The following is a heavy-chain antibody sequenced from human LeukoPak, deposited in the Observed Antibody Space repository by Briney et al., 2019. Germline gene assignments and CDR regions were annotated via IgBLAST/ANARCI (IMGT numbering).Heavy chain of an antibody. V-gene: IGHV3-23*01. CDR1: AFTFSIYA. CDR3: GKEVERHFDLRY. J-gene: IGHJ4*02. CDR2: FSGGGDS. Sequence: GSLRLXCVASAFTFSIYAMSWVRQAPGKGLEWVSAFSGGGDSFYADSVRGRFSISADRSRNILYLQMNSLRVEDTAVYYCGKEVERHFDLRYWGQGTPVTVSS. D-gene: IGHD2-15*01.